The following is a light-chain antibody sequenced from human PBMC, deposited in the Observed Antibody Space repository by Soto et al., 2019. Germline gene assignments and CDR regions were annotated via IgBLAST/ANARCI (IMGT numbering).Light chain of an antibody. J-gene: IGLJ3*02. CDR3: SSYTRSSTVV. V-gene: IGLV2-14*03. CDR2: DVS. Sequence: QSALTQPASVSGSPGQSITISCTGSNNDVGAYNYVSWYQQHPGKAPKTMIYDVSNRPSGVSNRFSGSKSGNTASLTISRLQAEDEADYYCSSYTRSSTVVFGGGTKLTVL. CDR1: NNDVGAYNY.